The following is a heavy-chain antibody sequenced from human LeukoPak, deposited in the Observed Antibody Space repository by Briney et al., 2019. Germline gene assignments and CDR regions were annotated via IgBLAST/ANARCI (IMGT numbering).Heavy chain of an antibody. D-gene: IGHD1-1*01. Sequence: GGSLRLSCAASGFTFSSYAMHWVRQAPGKGLEWVAVISYDGSNKYYADSVKGRFTISRDNSKNMLYMQMKSLRAEDTAVYYCAYYHVNEEPPTFWGQGPLVTVSS. CDR3: AYYHVNEEPPTF. CDR1: GFTFSSYA. V-gene: IGHV3-30*04. J-gene: IGHJ4*02. CDR2: ISYDGSNK.